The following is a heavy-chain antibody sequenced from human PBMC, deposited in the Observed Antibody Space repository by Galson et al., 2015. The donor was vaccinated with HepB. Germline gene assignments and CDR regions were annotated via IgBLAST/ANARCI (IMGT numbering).Heavy chain of an antibody. Sequence: LSLTCDVSGISISGSQYYWGWIRQSPKKGLAWIGSIDYGGRTYFSPSFQSRVALSVDTSKNTLSLTLSFVTAADTAVYHCARPLVLNGRFTPGVGPFHIWGHGTLVTVPA. CDR2: IDYGGRT. CDR3: ARPLVLNGRFTPGVGPFHI. D-gene: IGHD2-8*01. CDR1: GISISGSQYY. J-gene: IGHJ3*02. V-gene: IGHV4-39*01.